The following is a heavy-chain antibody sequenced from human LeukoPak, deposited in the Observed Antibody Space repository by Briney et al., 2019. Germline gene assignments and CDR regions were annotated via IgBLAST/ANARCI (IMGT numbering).Heavy chain of an antibody. D-gene: IGHD2-2*01. V-gene: IGHV4-4*07. Sequence: SETLSLTCTVSGGSISSYYWSWIRQPAGKGLEWIGRIYTSGSTYYNPSLKSRVTISVDTSKNQFSLRLTSVTAADTAVYYCARAESPHCSRTSCRAFDIWGQGTMVTVSS. CDR2: IYTSGST. CDR1: GGSISSYY. CDR3: ARAESPHCSRTSCRAFDI. J-gene: IGHJ3*02.